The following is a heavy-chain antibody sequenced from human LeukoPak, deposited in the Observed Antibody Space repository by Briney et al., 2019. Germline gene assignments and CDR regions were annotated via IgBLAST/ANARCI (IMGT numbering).Heavy chain of an antibody. Sequence: GGSLRLSCAASGFNFRGYGMHWVRQAPGKGLEWVTFIHYDGRNQYYADSVKGRFTISRDNSKNTLYLQMNSLRPEDTAVYYCAKAAYDSSGSWYYFDYWGQGTLVTVSS. V-gene: IGHV3-30*02. CDR3: AKAAYDSSGSWYYFDY. CDR1: GFNFRGYG. D-gene: IGHD3-22*01. CDR2: IHYDGRNQ. J-gene: IGHJ4*02.